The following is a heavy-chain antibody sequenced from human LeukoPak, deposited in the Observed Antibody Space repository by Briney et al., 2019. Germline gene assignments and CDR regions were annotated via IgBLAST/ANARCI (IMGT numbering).Heavy chain of an antibody. V-gene: IGHV1-18*01. D-gene: IGHD6-13*01. CDR3: TGRGITASRIDY. J-gene: IGHJ4*02. CDR1: DYTFPSHG. Sequence: ASVKVSCKASDYTFPSHGLSWVRQASGQGLEWMGWISASNGNTDYAQKLQGRLTMTTDASTKTAYMELRSLRSDDTAMYYCTGRGITASRIDYWGQGTLVTVSS. CDR2: ISASNGNT.